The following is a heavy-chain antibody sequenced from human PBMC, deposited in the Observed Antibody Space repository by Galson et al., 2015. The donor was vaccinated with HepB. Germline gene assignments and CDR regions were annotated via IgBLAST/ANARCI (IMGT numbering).Heavy chain of an antibody. CDR1: GFTARTTGVG. Sequence: PPLVNPTQTLTLTCPIYGFTARTTGVGVGWIGQHPGRALECLALSYWDDDKRYNPSLQSRLTITKDTSINQVVLTMTNMDPVDTDTDGCPHTIGGYRGGVNTSVFDYWGQGSLVTVSS. V-gene: IGHV2-5*02. CDR3: PHTIGGYRGGVNTSVFDY. CDR2: SYWDDDK. D-gene: IGHD5-12*01. J-gene: IGHJ4*02.